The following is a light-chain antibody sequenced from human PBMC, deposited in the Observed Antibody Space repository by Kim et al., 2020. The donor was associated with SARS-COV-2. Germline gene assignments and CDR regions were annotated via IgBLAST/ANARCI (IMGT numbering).Light chain of an antibody. Sequence: SYELTQPPSVSVSPGQTASITCSGDKLGNKYACWYQQKPGQSPVVVIYQDTKRPSGIPERFSGSNSANTATLTISGTQAMDEADYYCQAWDSSTAVFGGGTQLTVL. CDR1: KLGNKY. V-gene: IGLV3-1*01. J-gene: IGLJ3*02. CDR2: QDT. CDR3: QAWDSSTAV.